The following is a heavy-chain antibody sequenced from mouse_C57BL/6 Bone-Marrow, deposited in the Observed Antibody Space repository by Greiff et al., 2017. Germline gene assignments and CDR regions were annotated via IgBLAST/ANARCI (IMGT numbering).Heavy chain of an antibody. CDR1: GYTFTDYY. CDR2: INPYNGGT. V-gene: IGHV1-19*01. CDR3: AYSFCAMDY. D-gene: IGHD2-12*01. J-gene: IGHJ4*01. Sequence: VQLQQSGPVLVKPGASVKMSCKASGYTFTDYYMNWVKQSHGKSLEWIGVINPYNGGTSYNQKFKGKATLTVDKSSSTAYMELNSLTSEDSAVYYCAYSFCAMDYWGQGTSVTVSS.